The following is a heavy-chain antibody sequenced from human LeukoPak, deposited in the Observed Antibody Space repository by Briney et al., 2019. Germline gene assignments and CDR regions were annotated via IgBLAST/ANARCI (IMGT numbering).Heavy chain of an antibody. D-gene: IGHD6-19*01. J-gene: IGHJ4*02. CDR2: ISSSSSTI. CDR3: ARVSSSGWLEDLFDY. V-gene: IGHV3-11*04. Sequence: GGSLRLSCAASGFTFSDYYMSWIRQAPGKGLEWVSYISSSSSTIYYADSVKGRFTISRDNSKNTLYLQMNSLRAEDTAVYYCARVSSSGWLEDLFDYWGQGTLVTVSS. CDR1: GFTFSDYY.